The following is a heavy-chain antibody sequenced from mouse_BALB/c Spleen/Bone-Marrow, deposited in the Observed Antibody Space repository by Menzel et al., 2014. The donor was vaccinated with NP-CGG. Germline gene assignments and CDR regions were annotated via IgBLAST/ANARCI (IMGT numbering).Heavy chain of an antibody. CDR3: SRGYYGSTYYYAMDY. V-gene: IGHV1S81*02. D-gene: IGHD1-1*01. Sequence: QVQLKQSGAELVKPGASVKLSCKASGYTFTSYYMFWVKQRPGQGLEWIGEINPSNVDTNFNEKFKSKATLTVDKSSNTAYVQLSSLTSEDSAVYYCSRGYYGSTYYYAMDYWGQGTSVTVSS. CDR1: GYTFTSYY. J-gene: IGHJ4*01. CDR2: INPSNVDT.